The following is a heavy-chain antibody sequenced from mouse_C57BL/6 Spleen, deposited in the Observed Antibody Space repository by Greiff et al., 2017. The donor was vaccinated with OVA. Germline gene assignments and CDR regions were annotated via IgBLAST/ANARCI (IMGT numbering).Heavy chain of an antibody. D-gene: IGHD4-1*01. CDR1: GYTFTSYW. CDR2: IDPSDSYT. CDR3: ARSGWDNFDY. V-gene: IGHV1-69*01. J-gene: IGHJ2*01. Sequence: QVQLQQPGAELVMPGASVKLSCKASGYTFTSYWMHWVKQRPGQGLEWIGEIDPSDSYTNYNQKFKGKSTWTVDKSSSTAYMQLSSLTSEDSAVYYCARSGWDNFDYWGQGTTLTVSS.